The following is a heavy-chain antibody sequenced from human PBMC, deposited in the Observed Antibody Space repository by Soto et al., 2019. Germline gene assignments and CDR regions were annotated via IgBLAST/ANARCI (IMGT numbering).Heavy chain of an antibody. J-gene: IGHJ5*02. CDR3: AKTKGGTSGWRNWFDP. Sequence: EVQLLESGGGLVQPGGSLRLSCAASGFTFSSYAMTWVRQAPGKGLEWVSAISGSGGTTYYADSVRGQFTISRDNSKNTPYLKMNSLRAEDTAVYYCAKTKGGTSGWRNWFDPWGQGTLVTVSS. D-gene: IGHD2-8*01. CDR2: ISGSGGTT. V-gene: IGHV3-23*01. CDR1: GFTFSSYA.